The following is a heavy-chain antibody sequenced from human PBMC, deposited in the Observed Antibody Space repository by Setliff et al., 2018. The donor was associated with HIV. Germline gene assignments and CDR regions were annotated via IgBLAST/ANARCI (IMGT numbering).Heavy chain of an antibody. CDR1: GFSLSTSGVG. J-gene: IGHJ4*02. Sequence: SGPTLVNPTQTLTLTCTFSGFSLSTSGVGVGWIRQPPGKALEWLARIDWDDDKYYAASLKTRLTISKDTSKNQVVLTMTNMDPVDTATYYCARINAGGSPIWGQGTLVTVSS. D-gene: IGHD1-26*01. CDR3: ARINAGGSPI. CDR2: IDWDDDK. V-gene: IGHV2-70*11.